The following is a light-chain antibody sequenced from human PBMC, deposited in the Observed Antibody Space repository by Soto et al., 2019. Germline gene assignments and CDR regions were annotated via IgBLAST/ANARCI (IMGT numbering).Light chain of an antibody. CDR2: GAS. V-gene: IGKV3-15*01. J-gene: IGKJ5*01. Sequence: DIVLTQSPATLSVSPGERATLSCRASQSVSSNLAWYQQKPGQAPRLLIYGASTRATGIPARFSGSGSGTEFTLTISSLQSEDFAVYYCQQYNNFGQGTRLEIK. CDR3: QQYNN. CDR1: QSVSSN.